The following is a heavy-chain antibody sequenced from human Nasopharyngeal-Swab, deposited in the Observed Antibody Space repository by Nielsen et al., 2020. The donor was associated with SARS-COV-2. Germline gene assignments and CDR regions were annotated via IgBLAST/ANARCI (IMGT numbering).Heavy chain of an antibody. J-gene: IGHJ5*02. Sequence: GESLKISCAASGFTFSDYYMSWIRQAPGKGLEWVSYISSSGSTIYYADSVKGRFTISRDNAKNSLYLQMNSLRAEDTAVYYCASGSIYWFDPWGQGTLVTVSS. CDR2: ISSSGSTI. CDR1: GFTFSDYY. D-gene: IGHD2-21*01. V-gene: IGHV3-11*04. CDR3: ASGSIYWFDP.